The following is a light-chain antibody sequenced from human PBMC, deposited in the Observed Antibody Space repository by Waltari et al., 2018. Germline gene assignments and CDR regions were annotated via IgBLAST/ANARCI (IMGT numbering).Light chain of an antibody. J-gene: IGKJ1*01. CDR1: QNLLYNSDNKNY. CDR3: QQHYTTPWT. Sequence: DIVMTQSPDSLAVSLGERVTSNCRSSQNLLYNSDNKNYLTWYQHKPGQPPKLLISWASIRESGVPDRVTGSGSGTDFTLTISSLQAEDVAVYYCQQHYTTPWTFGQGTKVEIK. V-gene: IGKV4-1*01. CDR2: WAS.